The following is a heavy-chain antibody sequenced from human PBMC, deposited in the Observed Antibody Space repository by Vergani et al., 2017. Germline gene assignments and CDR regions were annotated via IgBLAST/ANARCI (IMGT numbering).Heavy chain of an antibody. D-gene: IGHD5-12*01. V-gene: IGHV3-53*04. CDR2: IYSGGST. Sequence: EVQLVESGGGLVQPGGSLRLSCAASGFTVSSNYMSWVGQAPGKGLEWVSVIYSGGSTYYADSVKGRFTISRHNSKNTLYLQMNSLRAEDTAVYYCARDRVDIVATTTYYYYYYGMDVWGQGTTVTVSS. CDR1: GFTVSSNY. J-gene: IGHJ6*02. CDR3: ARDRVDIVATTTYYYYYYGMDV.